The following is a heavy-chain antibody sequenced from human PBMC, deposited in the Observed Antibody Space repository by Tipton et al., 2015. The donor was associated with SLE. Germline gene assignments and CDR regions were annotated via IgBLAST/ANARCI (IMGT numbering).Heavy chain of an antibody. D-gene: IGHD2-15*01. Sequence: GLVKPSETLSLSCTVSGDAISSHYWNWIRQTPGKGLEWIGYIYYSRHTNYNPSLESRVTISIDTSKNQLSLKLTSVTAADTAVYYCARGSVVADDYWGQGTLVTVSS. V-gene: IGHV4-59*11. J-gene: IGHJ4*01. CDR1: GDAISSHY. CDR3: ARGSVVADDY. CDR2: IYYSRHT.